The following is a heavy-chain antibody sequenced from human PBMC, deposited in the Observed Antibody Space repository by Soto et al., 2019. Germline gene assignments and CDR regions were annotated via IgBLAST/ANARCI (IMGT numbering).Heavy chain of an antibody. CDR1: GFTFSNAW. Sequence: GGSLRLSCAASGFTFSNAWMSWVRQAPGKGLEWVGRIKSKTDGGTTDYAAPVKGRFTISRDDSKNTLYLQMNSLRAEDTAVYYCAKDRDEATIRRETNNWYDPWGQGTQVTVSS. D-gene: IGHD5-12*01. J-gene: IGHJ5*02. CDR3: AKDRDEATIRRETNNWYDP. V-gene: IGHV3-15*01. CDR2: IKSKTDGGTT.